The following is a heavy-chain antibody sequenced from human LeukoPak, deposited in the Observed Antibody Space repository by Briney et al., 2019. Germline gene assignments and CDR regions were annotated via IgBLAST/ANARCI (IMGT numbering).Heavy chain of an antibody. CDR2: IYPGDSDS. J-gene: IGHJ4*02. CDR3: ARLDLVPTSID. CDR1: GYRFTDYW. D-gene: IGHD5-12*01. Sequence: GESLKISCKGSGYRFTDYWIAWVRQMPGKGLEWKGIIYPGDSDSRYSPSFQGQVTISVDKSISTAYLQWSSLKASDTAMYYCARLDLVPTSIDWGQGTLVTVSS. V-gene: IGHV5-51*01.